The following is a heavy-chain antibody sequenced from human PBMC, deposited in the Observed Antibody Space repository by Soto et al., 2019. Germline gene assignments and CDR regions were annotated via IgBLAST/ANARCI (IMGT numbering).Heavy chain of an antibody. V-gene: IGHV1-24*01. J-gene: IGHJ6*02. CDR3: ATGTTVTSYYGMDV. D-gene: IGHD4-17*01. CDR2: FDPEDGET. CDR1: GYTLTELS. Sequence: ASVKVSCKVSGYTLTELSMHWVRPAPGKGLEWMGGFDPEDGETIYAQKFQGRVTMTEDTSTDTAYMELSSLRSEDTAVYYCATGTTVTSYYGMDVWGQGTKVTVSS.